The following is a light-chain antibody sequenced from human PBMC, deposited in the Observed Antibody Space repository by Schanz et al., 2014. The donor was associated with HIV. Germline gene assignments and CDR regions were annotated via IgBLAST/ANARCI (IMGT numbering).Light chain of an antibody. J-gene: IGLJ1*01. V-gene: IGLV2-14*03. CDR3: SSYTRGSTYV. CDR1: SSDVGGYNY. Sequence: QSALTQPPSASGSPGQSVTISCTGTSSDVGGYNYVSWYQQHPGKAPKLMIYDVSNRPSGVSNRFSGSKSGNTASLTISGLQPEDEADYYCSSYTRGSTYVFGSGTKLTVL. CDR2: DVS.